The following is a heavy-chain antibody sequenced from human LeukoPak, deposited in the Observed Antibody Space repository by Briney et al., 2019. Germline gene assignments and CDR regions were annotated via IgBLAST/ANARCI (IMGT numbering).Heavy chain of an antibody. V-gene: IGHV4-59*02. Sequence: SETLSLTCTVSGGSVSNYYWSWIRQSPGKGLEWIGYIYYTETSYNPSLKSRVTISVDASKNQFSLKLSSVTAADTAVYYCARVGTYGEDYWGQGTLVTVSS. D-gene: IGHD4-17*01. CDR2: IYYTET. CDR1: GGSVSNYY. J-gene: IGHJ4*02. CDR3: ARVGTYGEDY.